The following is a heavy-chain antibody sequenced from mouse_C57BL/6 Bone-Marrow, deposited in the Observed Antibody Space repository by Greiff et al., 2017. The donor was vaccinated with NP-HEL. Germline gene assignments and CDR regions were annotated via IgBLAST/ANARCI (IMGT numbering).Heavy chain of an antibody. V-gene: IGHV1-81*01. CDR3: ARGVYEDYVPFAC. J-gene: IGHJ3*01. Sequence: QVQLQQSGAELARPGASVKLSCKASGYTLTSYGISWVKQRTGPGLEWIGEIYPRSGNTYYNEKFKGKATLTADKSSSTAYMALRSLTSEDSAVYFCARGVYEDYVPFACWGQGTLVTVSA. CDR2: IYPRSGNT. D-gene: IGHD2-4*01. CDR1: GYTLTSYG.